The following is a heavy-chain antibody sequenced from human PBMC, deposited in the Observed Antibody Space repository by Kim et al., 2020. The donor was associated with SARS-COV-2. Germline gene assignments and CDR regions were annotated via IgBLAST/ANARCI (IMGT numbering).Heavy chain of an antibody. J-gene: IGHJ4*01. D-gene: IGHD3-22*01. CDR3: APDYYCDPSDY. CDR1: GFAFSAYA. CDR2: IIASGGGT. Sequence: GGSLRLSCAASGFAFSAYAMTWVRQAPGKGLEWVSGIIASGGGTYYVDSVKGRFSISRDSSKNTVYMQMDSLRVEDTAVYYCAPDYYCDPSDYWGHGTL. V-gene: IGHV3-23*01.